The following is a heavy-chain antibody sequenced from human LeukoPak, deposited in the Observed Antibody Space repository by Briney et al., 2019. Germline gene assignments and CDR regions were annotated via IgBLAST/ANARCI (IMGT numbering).Heavy chain of an antibody. CDR3: ARRWKLSLDV. V-gene: IGHV3-7*01. CDR2: IKEDGSVK. D-gene: IGHD5-24*01. J-gene: IGHJ6*02. Sequence: GGSLRLSCAASGCTFSIYWMTWVRQAPGKGLEWVANIKEDGSVKYYVDSVKGRFTISRDNAEKSLYLQMNNLRGEDTAVHFCARRWKLSLDVWGQGTTVTVSS. CDR1: GCTFSIYW.